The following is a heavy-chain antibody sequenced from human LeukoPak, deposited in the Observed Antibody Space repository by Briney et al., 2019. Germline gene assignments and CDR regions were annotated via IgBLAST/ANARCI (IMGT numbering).Heavy chain of an antibody. V-gene: IGHV3-9*01. D-gene: IGHD1-1*01. CDR1: GFSFEAYA. Sequence: PGGSLRLSCTASGFSFEAYAMQWVRQVPGKGLQWVSGISSNGESTGYADSVKGRFTISRDNAKNSLYLQMNFFRTEDKALYYCAKGSGTYQGPFDHWGQGILVTVSS. J-gene: IGHJ4*02. CDR2: ISSNGEST. CDR3: AKGSGTYQGPFDH.